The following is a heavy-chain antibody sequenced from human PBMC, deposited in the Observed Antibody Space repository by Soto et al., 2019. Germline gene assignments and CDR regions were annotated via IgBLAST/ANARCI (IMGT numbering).Heavy chain of an antibody. CDR1: GCTFSSYA. CDR3: AGYCSSTSCYSNYYYYGMDV. D-gene: IGHD2-2*02. CDR2: IIPIFGTA. V-gene: IGHV1-69*13. J-gene: IGHJ6*02. Sequence: ASVKVSCKASGCTFSSYAISWVRQAPGQGLGWMGGIIPIFGTANYAQKFQGRVTITADESTSTDYMELSSLRSEDTAVYYCAGYCSSTSCYSNYYYYGMDVWGQGTTVTVSS.